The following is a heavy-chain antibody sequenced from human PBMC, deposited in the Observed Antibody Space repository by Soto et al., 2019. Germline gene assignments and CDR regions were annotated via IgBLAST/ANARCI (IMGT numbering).Heavy chain of an antibody. CDR2: ISYDGSNK. CDR3: AREGGYSYGYAYDY. CDR1: EFTFSSYT. D-gene: IGHD5-18*01. Sequence: PGGSLTLSCAASEFTFSSYTMHWVRQAPGKGLEWVAVISYDGSNKYYADSVKGRFTISRDNSKNTLYLQMNSLRADDTAVYYCAREGGYSYGYAYDYWGQGSLVTVSS. J-gene: IGHJ4*02. V-gene: IGHV3-30-3*01.